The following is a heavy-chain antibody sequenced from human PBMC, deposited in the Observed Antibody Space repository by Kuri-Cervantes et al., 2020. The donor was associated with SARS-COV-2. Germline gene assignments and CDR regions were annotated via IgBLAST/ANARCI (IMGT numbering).Heavy chain of an antibody. V-gene: IGHV3-30*02. J-gene: IGHJ4*02. D-gene: IGHD6-19*01. CDR3: AKGIAVAGTGGFDY. Sequence: GESLKISCAASGFTFNTYGMHWVRQAPGKGLEWVAFIRYDGSNKYYADSVKGRFTISRDNSKNTLYLQMNSLRAEDTAVYYCAKGIAVAGTGGFDYWGQGTLVTVSS. CDR2: IRYDGSNK. CDR1: GFTFNTYG.